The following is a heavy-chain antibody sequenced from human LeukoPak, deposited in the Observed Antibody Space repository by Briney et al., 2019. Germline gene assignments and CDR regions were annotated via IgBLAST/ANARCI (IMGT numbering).Heavy chain of an antibody. D-gene: IGHD2/OR15-2a*01. CDR1: GGSISSDH. Sequence: PSETLSLTCSVSGGSISSDHWNWIRQTPGKGLEWIGCIYYSGRTYYNPSLKSRVTIPVDMSKSQFSLRLTSVTAADTAAYYCARKNDFEIWGQGTLVTVSS. V-gene: IGHV4-59*01. CDR2: IYYSGRT. CDR3: ARKNDFEI. J-gene: IGHJ3*02.